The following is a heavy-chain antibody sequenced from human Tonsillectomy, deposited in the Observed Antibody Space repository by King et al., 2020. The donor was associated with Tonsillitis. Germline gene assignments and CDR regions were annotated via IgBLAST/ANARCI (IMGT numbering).Heavy chain of an antibody. D-gene: IGHD3-16*01. CDR1: GYTFTDPY. CDR2: INPNSGDT. CDR3: ATLALGSDGSAYRFFRH. Sequence: QLVQSGAVVKKPGASVTVSCRTSGYTFTDPYLYWARQAPGQGLEYMGWINPNSGDTNYVRKFQGRVTMTRSTPMATAYLGLSRLGPDDTAVYYCATLALGSDGSAYRFFRHWGQGTLVTVSS. J-gene: IGHJ1*01. V-gene: IGHV1-2*02.